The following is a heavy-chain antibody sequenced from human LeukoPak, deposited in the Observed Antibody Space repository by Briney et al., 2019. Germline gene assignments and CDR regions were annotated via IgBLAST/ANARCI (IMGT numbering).Heavy chain of an antibody. CDR2: INPNSGGT. Sequence: ALVKVSCKASGYTFTGYYMHWVRQAPGQGLEWMGWINPNSGGTNYAQKFQGRVTMTRDTSISTAYMELSRLRSDDTAVYYCARFSTMIVVVTTPGFDYWGQGTLVTVSS. J-gene: IGHJ4*02. D-gene: IGHD3-22*01. V-gene: IGHV1-2*02. CDR3: ARFSTMIVVVTTPGFDY. CDR1: GYTFTGYY.